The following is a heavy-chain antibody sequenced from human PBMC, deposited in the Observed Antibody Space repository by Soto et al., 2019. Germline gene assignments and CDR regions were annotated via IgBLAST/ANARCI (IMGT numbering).Heavy chain of an antibody. CDR3: TIAAYCSGATCYSGYNWFHP. CDR2: FDPENDET. D-gene: IGHD2-2*01. CDR1: GYTLSEVA. V-gene: IGHV1-24*01. Sequence: GSVKVSCKVSGYTLSEVAIHWVRQTPGEGLEWIGGFDPENDETSYAQNFQGRVTLSEDTSTDTAYLELSGLRSEDTAIYYCTIAAYCSGATCYSGYNWFHPWGQGSLVTVSS. J-gene: IGHJ5*02.